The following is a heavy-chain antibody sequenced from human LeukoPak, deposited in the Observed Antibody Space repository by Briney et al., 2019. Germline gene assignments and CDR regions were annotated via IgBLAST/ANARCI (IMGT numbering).Heavy chain of an antibody. V-gene: IGHV1-2*02. D-gene: IGHD7-27*01. CDR3: ARDAGDPNFDY. J-gene: IGHJ4*02. CDR2: INPNSDGT. CDR1: GYSFTGYY. Sequence: ASVKVSCKASGYSFTGYYMHWVRQAPGQGREWMGWINPNSDGTKYAQEFQDRATMTRDTSISTAYMELSSLRSDDTAVYYCARDAGDPNFDYWGQGTLVTVSS.